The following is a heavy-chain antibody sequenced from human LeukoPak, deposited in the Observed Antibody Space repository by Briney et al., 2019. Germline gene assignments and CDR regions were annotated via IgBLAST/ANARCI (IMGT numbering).Heavy chain of an antibody. V-gene: IGHV3-30*03. Sequence: SGGSLRLSCAASGFTFSSHDMHWVRQAPGKGLEWVAIISYDGGKKDYADSVKGRFTISRDNSKNTLYLQMNSLRAEDTAVYFCVRDKGGMVPFDYWGQGTLVTVSS. CDR3: VRDKGGMVPFDY. D-gene: IGHD3-10*01. CDR2: ISYDGGKK. CDR1: GFTFSSHD. J-gene: IGHJ4*02.